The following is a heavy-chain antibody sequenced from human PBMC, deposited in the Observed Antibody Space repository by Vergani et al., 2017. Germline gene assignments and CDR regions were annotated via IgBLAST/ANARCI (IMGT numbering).Heavy chain of an antibody. CDR3: ARGNYYGSGTYVDP. D-gene: IGHD3-10*01. V-gene: IGHV3-66*02. CDR1: GSTVSGNY. Sequence: EVQLLESGGSLKQPGGSLRLSCAASGSTVSGNYMTWVRQAPGKGLEWVSHIYSGDETYYADSVKGRVTISRDTSKNTLHLQINNLRVEDTAVYYCARGNYYGSGTYVDPWGQGTLVTVSS. CDR2: IYSGDET. J-gene: IGHJ5*02.